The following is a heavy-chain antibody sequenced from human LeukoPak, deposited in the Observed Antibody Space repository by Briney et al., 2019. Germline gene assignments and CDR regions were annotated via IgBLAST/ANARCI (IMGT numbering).Heavy chain of an antibody. Sequence: PGRSLRLSCAASGFTFSSYSMNWVRQAPGKGLEWVSYITSSRTYIYYADSVKGRFTISRDNAKKSLYLQMNSLRAEDTAVYYCARGRIAVAGTYIPSNWGPQLYYMDVWGKGTTVTVSS. CDR2: ITSSRTYI. J-gene: IGHJ6*03. V-gene: IGHV3-21*01. D-gene: IGHD6-19*01. CDR3: ARGRIAVAGTYIPSNWGPQLYYMDV. CDR1: GFTFSSYS.